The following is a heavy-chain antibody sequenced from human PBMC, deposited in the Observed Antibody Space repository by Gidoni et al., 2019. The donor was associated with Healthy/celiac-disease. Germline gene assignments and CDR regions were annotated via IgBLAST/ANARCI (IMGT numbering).Heavy chain of an antibody. D-gene: IGHD5-12*01. CDR1: GCSISSSSYY. V-gene: IGHV4-39*01. CDR3: AGGGRDGYPGSLDS. CDR2: IYSRGST. Sequence: QLQLQESGPGLVKPSETLSLTCTVSGCSISSSSYYWGWIRQPPGKGLEWIGSIYSRGSTYYTPPRKGGATIPVETPRNKFSLRLGSGTAAATVGNYGAGGGRDGYPGSLDSWGQGPRVTSPQ. J-gene: IGHJ4*02.